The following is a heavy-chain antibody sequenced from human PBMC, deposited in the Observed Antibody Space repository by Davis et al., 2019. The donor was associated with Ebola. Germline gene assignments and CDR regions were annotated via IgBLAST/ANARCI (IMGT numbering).Heavy chain of an antibody. D-gene: IGHD6-19*01. Sequence: PGGSLRLSCAASGFTFSNYWMTWVRQRPGKGLQWVGHIREDGATTRSVESVKGRFTISRDNAKNSLYLQMNSLRAEDTAVYYCARGCCGGWYADYWGQGTLVTVSS. CDR1: GFTFSNYW. J-gene: IGHJ4*02. V-gene: IGHV3-7*01. CDR3: ARGCCGGWYADY. CDR2: IREDGATT.